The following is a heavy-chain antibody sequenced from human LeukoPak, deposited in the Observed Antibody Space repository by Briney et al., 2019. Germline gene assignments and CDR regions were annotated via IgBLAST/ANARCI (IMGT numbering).Heavy chain of an antibody. J-gene: IGHJ4*02. V-gene: IGHV3-23*01. CDR3: AKHLWRDLLWFGEGYYFGY. CDR1: GFTFSSYA. D-gene: IGHD3-10*01. CDR2: ISGSGGST. Sequence: GGSLRLSCAASGFTFSSYAMSWVRQAPGKGLEWVSAISGSGGSTYYADSVKGRFTISRDNSKNTLYLQMNSLRAEDTAIYFCAKHLWRDLLWFGEGYYFGYWGQGTLVTVSS.